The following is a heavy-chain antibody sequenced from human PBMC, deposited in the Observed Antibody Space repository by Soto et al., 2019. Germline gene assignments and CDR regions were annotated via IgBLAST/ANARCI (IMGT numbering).Heavy chain of an antibody. CDR3: AREVVVVPAASTFDP. CDR1: GFTFSSYS. D-gene: IGHD2-2*01. CDR2: ISSSSSYI. Sequence: GGSLKLSCAASGFTFSSYSMNWVRQAPGKGLEWVSSISSSSSYIYYADSVKGRFTISRDNAKNSLYLQMNSLRAEDTAVYYCAREVVVVPAASTFDPWGQGTLVTVSS. J-gene: IGHJ5*02. V-gene: IGHV3-21*01.